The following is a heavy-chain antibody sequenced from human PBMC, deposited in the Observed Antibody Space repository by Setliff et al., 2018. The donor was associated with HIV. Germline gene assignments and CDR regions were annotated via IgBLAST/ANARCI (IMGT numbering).Heavy chain of an antibody. CDR1: GYTFTGYY. D-gene: IGHD6-13*01. Sequence: ASVKVSCKASGYTFTGYYMHWVRQAPGQGLEWMGWINPNSGGTNYAQTFQGRVTMTRDTPISTAYMELSRLRSDDTAVYYCARDTAGGIAALNWFDPWSQGTLVTV. J-gene: IGHJ5*02. V-gene: IGHV1-2*02. CDR3: ARDTAGGIAALNWFDP. CDR2: INPNSGGT.